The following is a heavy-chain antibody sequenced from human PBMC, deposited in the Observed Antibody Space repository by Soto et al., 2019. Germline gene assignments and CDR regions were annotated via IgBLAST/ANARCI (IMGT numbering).Heavy chain of an antibody. Sequence: QVTLKESGPVLVKPTEPLTLTCTVSGFSLSNARMGVSWIRQPPGKALEWLAHIFSNDEKSYSTSLKSRLTISKDTSKSQVVLTMTNMDPVDTATYYCARTDGGYVPYFDYWGQGTLVTVSS. CDR3: ARTDGGYVPYFDY. CDR1: GFSLSNARMG. V-gene: IGHV2-26*01. J-gene: IGHJ4*02. CDR2: IFSNDEK. D-gene: IGHD5-12*01.